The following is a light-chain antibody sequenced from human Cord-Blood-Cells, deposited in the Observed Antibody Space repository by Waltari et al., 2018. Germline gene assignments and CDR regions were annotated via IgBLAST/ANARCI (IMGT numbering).Light chain of an antibody. CDR1: AFPKRC. CDR3: QSADISGTWV. V-gene: IGLV3-25*02. CDR2: KYR. J-gene: IGLJ3*02. Sequence: SYDLTQPHSVSVSRGQTARTTCFGNAFPKRCAYWYQQQPGQAPVLVIYKYRERPSGIPERFSGSSSGTTVTLTISGVQAEDEADYYFQSADISGTWVFGGGTKLTVL.